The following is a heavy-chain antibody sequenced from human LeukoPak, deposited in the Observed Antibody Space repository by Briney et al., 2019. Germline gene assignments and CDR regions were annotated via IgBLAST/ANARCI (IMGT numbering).Heavy chain of an antibody. Sequence: GGSLRLSCAASGFTFSSYAMSRVRQAPGKGLEWVSAISGSGGSTYYADSVKGRFTISRDNSKNTLYLQMNSLRAKDTAVYYCAKDSCGSTSCYDWDAFDIWGQGTMVTVSS. V-gene: IGHV3-23*01. D-gene: IGHD2-2*01. CDR3: AKDSCGSTSCYDWDAFDI. CDR2: ISGSGGST. J-gene: IGHJ3*02. CDR1: GFTFSSYA.